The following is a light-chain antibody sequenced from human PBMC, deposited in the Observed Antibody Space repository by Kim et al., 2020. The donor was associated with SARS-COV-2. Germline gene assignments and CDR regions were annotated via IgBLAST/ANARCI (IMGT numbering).Light chain of an antibody. CDR3: ASWDDSLSGFVV. CDR1: SSNIGNNF. Sequence: QRVTISCFGSSSNIGNNFVYCDQPIPGTAPKVLIYKNHRRPSGVPDRFSGSKSGTSASLAISGLRSEDEGDYYCASWDDSLSGFVVFGGGTQLTVL. CDR2: KNH. J-gene: IGLJ2*01. V-gene: IGLV1-47*01.